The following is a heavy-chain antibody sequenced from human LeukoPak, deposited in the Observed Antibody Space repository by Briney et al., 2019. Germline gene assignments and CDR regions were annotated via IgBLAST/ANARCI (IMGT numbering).Heavy chain of an antibody. CDR3: ASQYYSDRSGYYYVGSLDY. Sequence: ASVKVSCKASGGTFSSYAISWVRQAPGQGLEWMGGIIPIFGTANYAQKFQGRVTIPAAESTSTAYMERSSLRCEDTAVYYCASQYYSDRSGYYYVGSLDYWGQGTLVTVSS. CDR1: GGTFSSYA. V-gene: IGHV1-69*13. J-gene: IGHJ4*02. CDR2: IIPIFGTA. D-gene: IGHD3-22*01.